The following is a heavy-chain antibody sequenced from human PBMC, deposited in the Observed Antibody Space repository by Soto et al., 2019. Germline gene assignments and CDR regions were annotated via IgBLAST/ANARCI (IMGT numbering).Heavy chain of an antibody. CDR2: MNPNSGNT. J-gene: IGHJ6*02. V-gene: IGHV1-8*01. CDR1: GYTFTSYD. CDR3: ARGTGDGYNYSYYYYYYGMDV. Sequence: GASVKVSFKASGYTFTSYDINWVRQATGQGLEWMGWMNPNSGNTGYAQKFQGRVTMTRNTSIGTAYMELSSLRSEDTAVYYCARGTGDGYNYSYYYYYYGMDVWGQGTTVTVSS. D-gene: IGHD5-12*01.